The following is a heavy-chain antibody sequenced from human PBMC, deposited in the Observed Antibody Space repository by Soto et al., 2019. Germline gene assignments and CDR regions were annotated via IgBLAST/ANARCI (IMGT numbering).Heavy chain of an antibody. CDR3: AKGGSSTSRPYYFDY. D-gene: IGHD1-26*01. J-gene: IGHJ4*02. V-gene: IGHV3-23*01. CDR1: GFSFSSYA. CDR2: ISRSGAST. Sequence: PGGSLRLSCAASGFSFSSYAMTWVRQAPGKGLEWVSGISRSGASTFNADSVKGRFTISRDNSKNTLYLKMNSLRADDAAVYYCAKGGSSTSRPYYFDYWGQGTLVTVSS.